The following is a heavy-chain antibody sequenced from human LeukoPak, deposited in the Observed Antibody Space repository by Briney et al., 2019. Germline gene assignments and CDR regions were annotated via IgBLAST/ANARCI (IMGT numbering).Heavy chain of an antibody. V-gene: IGHV3-30*18. Sequence: GGSLRLSSAASGFTFSSYDMHWVRQAPGKGLDWVAVISYDGSNKYYADSVKGRFTISRDNSKNTLYLQMNSLRAEDTAVYYCAKDLYGSGSPDFDYWGQGTLVTVSS. D-gene: IGHD3-10*01. CDR3: AKDLYGSGSPDFDY. CDR2: ISYDGSNK. J-gene: IGHJ4*02. CDR1: GFTFSSYD.